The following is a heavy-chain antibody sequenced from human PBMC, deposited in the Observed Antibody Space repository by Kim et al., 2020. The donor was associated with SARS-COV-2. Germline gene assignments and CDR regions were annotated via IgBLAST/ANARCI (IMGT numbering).Heavy chain of an antibody. V-gene: IGHV4-39*07. Sequence: SETLSLTCTVSGGSISSSSYYWGWIRQPPGKGLEWIGSIYYSGSTYYNPSLKSRVTISVDTSKNQFSLKLSSVTAADTAVYYCASKLDSSSWYPIFYFDYWGQGTLVTVSS. D-gene: IGHD6-13*01. CDR1: GGSISSSSYY. CDR2: IYYSGST. CDR3: ASKLDSSSWYPIFYFDY. J-gene: IGHJ4*02.